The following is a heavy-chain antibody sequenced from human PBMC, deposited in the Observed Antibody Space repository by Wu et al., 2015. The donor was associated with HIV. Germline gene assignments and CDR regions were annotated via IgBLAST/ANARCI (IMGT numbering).Heavy chain of an antibody. D-gene: IGHD3-10*01. CDR1: GYSFRDYY. CDR2: VNIKYGGT. V-gene: IGHV1-2*02. CDR3: ARGEFFDYQWFYYACLDY. Sequence: QVHLVQSGAEVRKPGASLNISCKASGYSFRDYYIHWVRQAPGQGLEWMGWVNIKYGGTNYARKFQGRITVTADTSITTAYMQLHRVTSDDTAVYYCARGEFFDYQWFYYACLDYWGQGTLATVSS. J-gene: IGHJ4*02.